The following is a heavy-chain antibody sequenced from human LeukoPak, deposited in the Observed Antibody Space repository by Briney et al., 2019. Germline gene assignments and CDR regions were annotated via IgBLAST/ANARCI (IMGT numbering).Heavy chain of an antibody. Sequence: ASVTVSCNSSGYTFTGYYMHWVRQAPGQGLEWMGWINPNSGGTNYAQKFQGRVTMTRDTSISTAYMELSRLRSDDTAVYYCARDSSTSYYYYGMDVWGQGTTVTVSS. V-gene: IGHV1-2*02. CDR3: ARDSSTSYYYYGMDV. D-gene: IGHD2-2*01. CDR1: GYTFTGYY. CDR2: INPNSGGT. J-gene: IGHJ6*02.